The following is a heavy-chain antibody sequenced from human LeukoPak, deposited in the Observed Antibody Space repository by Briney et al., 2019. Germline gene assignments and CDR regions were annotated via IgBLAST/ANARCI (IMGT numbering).Heavy chain of an antibody. Sequence: ASVKVSCKASGYTFTSNYIHWVRQAPGQGLEWMGMIYPRDGSTSYAQKFQGRVTVTRDTSTSTVHMELSGLRSEDTAVYYCARVQDTRDFDYWGQGTLVTVSS. CDR3: ARVQDTRDFDY. D-gene: IGHD2-2*01. CDR2: IYPRDGST. V-gene: IGHV1-46*01. J-gene: IGHJ4*02. CDR1: GYTFTSNY.